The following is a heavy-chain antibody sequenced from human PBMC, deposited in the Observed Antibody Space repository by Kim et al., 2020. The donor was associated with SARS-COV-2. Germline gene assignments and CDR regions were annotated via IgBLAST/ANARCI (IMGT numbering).Heavy chain of an antibody. CDR3: ARAGYIHRQWLPRRPEYFYYGLDV. Sequence: SQTLSLTCAISGDSVSSNSVAWNWIRQSPSRGLEWLGRTYYRSKWYNDYAVSVEGRISISPDAAKNQFSLELDSLTPEDTAVYYCARAGYIHRQWLPRRPEYFYYGLDVWGQGTTVIVSS. D-gene: IGHD6-19*01. CDR1: GDSVSSNSVA. V-gene: IGHV6-1*01. J-gene: IGHJ6*02. CDR2: TYYRSKWYN.